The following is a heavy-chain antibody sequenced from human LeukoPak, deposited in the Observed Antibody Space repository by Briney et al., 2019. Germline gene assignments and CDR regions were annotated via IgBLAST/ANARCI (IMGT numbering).Heavy chain of an antibody. D-gene: IGHD3-16*01. CDR3: ARAYAGGIFDS. J-gene: IGHJ4*02. V-gene: IGHV3-7*04. Sequence: GGSLRLSCVASGFTFSDYWMSWVRQAPGKGLEWVANIKEDGSENYYVDSVRGRFTISRDNAKNSLYQQMDSLRAEDTAMYYCARAYAGGIFDSWGQGTLVTVSS. CDR2: IKEDGSEN. CDR1: GFTFSDYW.